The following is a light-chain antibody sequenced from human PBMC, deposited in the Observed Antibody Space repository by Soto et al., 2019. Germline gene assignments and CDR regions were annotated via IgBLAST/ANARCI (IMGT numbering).Light chain of an antibody. CDR1: QSVSSD. CDR3: QQYNNWPRT. Sequence: EIGLTDSPSTLSLYPKERATLSCRASQSVSSDLAWYHQKPGQPPRLLIYGASTRATGIPARFSGSGSGTEFTLTINSLQSEDFAVYYCQQYNNWPRTFG. J-gene: IGKJ1*01. V-gene: IGKV3-15*01. CDR2: GAS.